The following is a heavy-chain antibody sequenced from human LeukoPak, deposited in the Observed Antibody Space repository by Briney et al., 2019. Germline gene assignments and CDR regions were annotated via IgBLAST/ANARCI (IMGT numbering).Heavy chain of an antibody. V-gene: IGHV3-23*01. J-gene: IGHJ6*02. CDR1: GFTFNSYA. CDR2: ISGSGAST. Sequence: GGSLRLSCAASGFTFNSYAMSWVRQAPGKGLEWVSAISGSGASTYYADAVKGRFTISRDNSKNTLYLQMNSLRAEDTAVYYCAKGPDCSGYGYYYGMVVWGQGTTVTVSS. D-gene: IGHD3-22*01. CDR3: AKGPDCSGYGYYYGMVV.